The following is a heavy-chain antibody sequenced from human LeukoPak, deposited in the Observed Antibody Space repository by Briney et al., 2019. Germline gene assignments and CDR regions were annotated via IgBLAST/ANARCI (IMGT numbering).Heavy chain of an antibody. J-gene: IGHJ4*02. CDR2: ISGRGGTT. V-gene: IGHV3-23*01. CDR3: AKVRGAVAITFLDY. D-gene: IGHD3-22*01. Sequence: GGSLRLSCAASGFTFTNYAMSWVRQAPGKGLEWVSSISGRGGTTYYADSVKGRFTISRGNSKNTVYLEMNSLRAEDTAVYYCAKVRGAVAITFLDYWGQGTLVTVSS. CDR1: GFTFTNYA.